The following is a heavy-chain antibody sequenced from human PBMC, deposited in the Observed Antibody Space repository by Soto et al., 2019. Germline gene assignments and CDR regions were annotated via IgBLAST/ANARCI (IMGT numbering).Heavy chain of an antibody. D-gene: IGHD3-16*01. CDR3: ARARGGGGITYNYYFDY. CDR2: LYIGGST. V-gene: IGHV3-53*01. Sequence: GGSLRLSCAASGFTVINNYITFFRQAPFKGLEWISVLYIGGSTYYADSVKGRFTISRDNSKNTLYLQMHSLSAEDTAMYYCARARGGGGITYNYYFDYWGHGTQVTVSS. CDR1: GFTVINNY. J-gene: IGHJ4*01.